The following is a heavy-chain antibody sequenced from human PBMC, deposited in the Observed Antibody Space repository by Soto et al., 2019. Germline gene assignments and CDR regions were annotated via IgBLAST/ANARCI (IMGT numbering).Heavy chain of an antibody. V-gene: IGHV4-4*02. Sequence: SETLSLTCAVSGGSISSANWWTWVRQPPGKGLEWIGEIYHGGSTSYNPSLKSRVTLSLDKFKNHFSLNLTSVTAADTAVYYCARLSFSYGVDVWGQGTTVTSP. CDR1: GGSISSANW. J-gene: IGHJ6*02. CDR3: ARLSFSYGVDV. CDR2: IYHGGST.